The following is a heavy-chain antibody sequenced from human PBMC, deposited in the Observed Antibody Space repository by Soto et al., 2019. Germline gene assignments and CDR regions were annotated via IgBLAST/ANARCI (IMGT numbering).Heavy chain of an antibody. CDR2: SYHSGST. J-gene: IGHJ1*01. Sequence: SETLSLTCAVSGGSISSRNWWSWVRQPPGKGLEWIGESYHSGSTKYNSSLKSRVTISVDKSKNQFSLNLSSVTAADTAVYYWASNSGYARFDSGGQGTLVTVSS. CDR1: GGSISSRNW. CDR3: ASNSGYARFDS. D-gene: IGHD5-12*01. V-gene: IGHV4-4*02.